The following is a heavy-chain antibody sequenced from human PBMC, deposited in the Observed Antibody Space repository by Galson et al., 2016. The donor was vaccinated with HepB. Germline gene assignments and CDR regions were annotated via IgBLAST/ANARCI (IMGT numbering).Heavy chain of an antibody. D-gene: IGHD4-23*01. V-gene: IGHV3-30*18. J-gene: IGHJ3*02. CDR1: GSTFSSYS. Sequence: SLRLSCAASGSTFSSYSMHWVRQAPGKGLERVAVISYDGNNNYYADSVKGRFTSSRYNSKNTLYLQLHSLKAEDTAVYYCAKELGLYAGNSGAFDIWGQGTMVTVSS. CDR2: ISYDGNNN. CDR3: AKELGLYAGNSGAFDI.